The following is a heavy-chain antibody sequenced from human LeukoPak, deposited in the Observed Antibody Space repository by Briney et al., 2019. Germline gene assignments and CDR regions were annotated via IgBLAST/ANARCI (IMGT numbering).Heavy chain of an antibody. CDR1: GFTFSSYG. Sequence: PGGSLRLSCAASGFTFSSYGMHWVRQAPGKGLEWVAVISYDGSNKYYADSVKGRFTISRDNSKNTPYLQMNSLRAEDTAVYYCGKWSRTDTDFDYWGQGTLVTVS. V-gene: IGHV3-30*18. D-gene: IGHD5-18*01. CDR2: ISYDGSNK. CDR3: GKWSRTDTDFDY. J-gene: IGHJ4*02.